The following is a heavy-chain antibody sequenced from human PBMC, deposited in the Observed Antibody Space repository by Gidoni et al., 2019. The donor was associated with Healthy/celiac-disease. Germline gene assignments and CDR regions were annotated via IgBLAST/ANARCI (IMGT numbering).Heavy chain of an antibody. CDR2: FDPEDGET. V-gene: IGHV1-24*01. D-gene: IGHD6-13*01. Sequence: QVQLVPSGAEVKNPGASVKVPCKVSGYTLTELSRHWERQAPAKGLERMGGFDPEDGETIYAQKFQGRVTMTEDTSTDTAYMELSSLRSEDTAVYYCATGIAAAGLLFDYWGQGTLVTVSS. CDR3: ATGIAAAGLLFDY. CDR1: GYTLTELS. J-gene: IGHJ4*02.